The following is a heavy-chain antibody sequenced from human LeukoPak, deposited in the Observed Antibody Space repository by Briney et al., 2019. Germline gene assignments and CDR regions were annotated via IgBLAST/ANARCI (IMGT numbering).Heavy chain of an antibody. CDR1: GFTFSSYA. CDR2: ISYDGSNK. D-gene: IGHD3-10*01. Sequence: GGSLRLSCAASGFTFSSYAIHWVRQAPGKWLEWVAVISYDGSNKYYADSVKGRFTISRDNSKNTLYLQMNSVRAEDTAVYYCAREGPGVGFDPWGQGTLVTVSS. CDR3: AREGPGVGFDP. J-gene: IGHJ5*02. V-gene: IGHV3-30-3*01.